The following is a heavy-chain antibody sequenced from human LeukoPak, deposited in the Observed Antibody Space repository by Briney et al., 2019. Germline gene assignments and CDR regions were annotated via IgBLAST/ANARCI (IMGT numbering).Heavy chain of an antibody. D-gene: IGHD4-17*01. CDR2: ISSSSSTI. V-gene: IGHV3-48*01. Sequence: GGSLRLSCAASGFTFSSSAMGWVRQAPGKGLEWVSYISSSSSTIYYADSVKGRFTISRDNAKNSLYLQMNSLRAEDTAVYYCARDLTVTTLDYWGQGTLVTVSS. CDR3: ARDLTVTTLDY. J-gene: IGHJ4*02. CDR1: GFTFSSSA.